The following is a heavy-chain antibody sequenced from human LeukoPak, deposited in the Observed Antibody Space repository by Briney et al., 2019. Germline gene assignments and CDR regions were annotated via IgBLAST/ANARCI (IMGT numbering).Heavy chain of an antibody. D-gene: IGHD3-3*01. CDR3: AVVLRFLEYLVY. CDR1: GFTVSSSY. J-gene: IGHJ4*02. CDR2: IYSGGST. Sequence: GGSLRLSCAASGFTVSSSYMSWVRQAPGKGLEWVSVIYSGGSTYYADSVKGRFTISRDNSKNTLYLQMNSLRAEDTAVYYCAVVLRFLEYLVYWGQGTLVTVSS. V-gene: IGHV3-66*02.